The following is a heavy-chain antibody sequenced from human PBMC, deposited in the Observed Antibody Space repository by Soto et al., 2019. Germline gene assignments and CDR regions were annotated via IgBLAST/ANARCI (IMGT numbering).Heavy chain of an antibody. Sequence: QVQLQESGPGLVKHSETLSLTCTVAGGSLTDHYWNWFRQSPGKGLHWIGYVYYSGGTNYTPSLKSRGTMSVDTSKNQFSLNLRSVTAADTAVYYCARGNDWKSSTFDIWGQGPMVSVSS. CDR2: VYYSGGT. CDR3: ARGNDWKSSTFDI. J-gene: IGHJ3*02. D-gene: IGHD2-21*01. CDR1: GGSLTDHY. V-gene: IGHV4-59*11.